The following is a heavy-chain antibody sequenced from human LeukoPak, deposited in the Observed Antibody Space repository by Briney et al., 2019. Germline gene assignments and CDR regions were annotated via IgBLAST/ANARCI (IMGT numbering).Heavy chain of an antibody. CDR1: GFIFSSYW. J-gene: IGHJ4*02. CDR3: ARDGYLAPVIAFLDY. V-gene: IGHV3-74*01. Sequence: GGSLRLSCAASGFIFSSYWMHWVRQSPGKGLEWVGQLKGDGSRANYADSVKGRFTISRDDAKNTVYLQLNSLRAEDTAVYYCARDGYLAPVIAFLDYWGQGTPVTVSS. D-gene: IGHD2-2*03. CDR2: LKGDGSRA.